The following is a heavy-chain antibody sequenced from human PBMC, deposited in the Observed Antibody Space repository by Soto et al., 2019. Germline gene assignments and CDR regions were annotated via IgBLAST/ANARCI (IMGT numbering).Heavy chain of an antibody. V-gene: IGHV3-23*01. D-gene: IGHD3-3*01. J-gene: IGHJ6*02. CDR3: AKDNIGGIKIFGVVCSGMYV. Sequence: PGGSLRLSCAASGFTFSSYAVSWVRQAPGKGLEWVSAISGSGGSTYYADPVKGRFTISRDNSKNTLYLQMNSLRAEDTAVYYCAKDNIGGIKIFGVVCSGMYVWGRGTTVPVSS. CDR2: ISGSGGST. CDR1: GFTFSSYA.